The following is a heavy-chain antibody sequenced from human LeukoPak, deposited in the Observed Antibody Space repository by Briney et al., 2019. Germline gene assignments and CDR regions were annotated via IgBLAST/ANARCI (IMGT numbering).Heavy chain of an antibody. D-gene: IGHD3-9*01. J-gene: IGHJ3*02. CDR1: GGSISSGDYY. Sequence: SQTLSLTCTVSGGSISSGDYYWSWIRQPPGKGLEWIGYIYYSGSTYYNPSLKSRVTISVDTSKNQSSLKLSSVTAADTAVYYCAYFDRIYDAFDIWGQGTMVTVSS. CDR2: IYYSGST. V-gene: IGHV4-30-4*01. CDR3: AYFDRIYDAFDI.